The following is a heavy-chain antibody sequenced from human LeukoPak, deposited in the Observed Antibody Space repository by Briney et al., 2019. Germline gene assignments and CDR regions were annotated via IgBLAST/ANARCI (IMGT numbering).Heavy chain of an antibody. Sequence: GRSLRLSCAASGFTFSSYSMNWVRQAPGKGLEWVSYISSSSSTIYYADPVKGRFTISRDNAKNSLYLQVNSLRAEDTAVYYCARDPDYWGQGTLVTVSS. CDR3: ARDPDY. CDR1: GFTFSSYS. J-gene: IGHJ4*02. V-gene: IGHV3-48*01. CDR2: ISSSSSTI.